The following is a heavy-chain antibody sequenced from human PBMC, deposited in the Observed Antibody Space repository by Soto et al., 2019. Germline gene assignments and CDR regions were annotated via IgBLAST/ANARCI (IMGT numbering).Heavy chain of an antibody. CDR2: INPNSGGT. J-gene: IGHJ6*03. Sequence: GASVKVSCKASGYTFTGYYMHWVRQAPGQGLEWMGWINPNSGGTNYAQKFQGWVTMTRDTSISTAYMELSRLRSDDTAVYYCARGPDIVVVPAARAAYYYYYYMDVWGKGTTVTVSS. CDR1: GYTFTGYY. CDR3: ARGPDIVVVPAARAAYYYYYYMDV. V-gene: IGHV1-2*04. D-gene: IGHD2-2*01.